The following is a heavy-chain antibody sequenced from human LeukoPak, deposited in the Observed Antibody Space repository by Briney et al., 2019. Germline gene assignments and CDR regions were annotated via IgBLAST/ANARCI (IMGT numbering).Heavy chain of an antibody. V-gene: IGHV4-59*06. CDR2: IYYSGST. J-gene: IGHJ4*02. CDR1: GGSISSFY. Sequence: SETLSLTCTVSGGSISSFYWNWIRQHPGKGLEWIGYIYYSGSTYYNPSLKSRVTISVDTSKNQFSLKLSSVTAADTAVYYCARTSSSYPYSSGWYYFDYWGQGTLVTVSS. D-gene: IGHD6-19*01. CDR3: ARTSSSYPYSSGWYYFDY.